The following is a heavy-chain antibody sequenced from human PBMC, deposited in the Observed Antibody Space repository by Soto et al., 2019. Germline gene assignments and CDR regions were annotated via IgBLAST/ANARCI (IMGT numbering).Heavy chain of an antibody. D-gene: IGHD3-3*01. CDR1: GGTFSSYA. CDR3: ARGITIFGVTQYYYYGMDV. J-gene: IGHJ6*02. V-gene: IGHV1-69*12. Sequence: QVQLVQSGAEVKKPGSSMKVSCKASGGTFSSYAINWVRQAPGQGLELMGGIIPIFGTANYAQKFQGTVTITAEEXKRTAYMELGSLRSEDTAVYYCARGITIFGVTQYYYYGMDVWGQGTTVTVSS. CDR2: IIPIFGTA.